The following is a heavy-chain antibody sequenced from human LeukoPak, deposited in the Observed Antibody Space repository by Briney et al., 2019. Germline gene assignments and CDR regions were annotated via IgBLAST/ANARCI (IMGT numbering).Heavy chain of an antibody. Sequence: SVKVSCKASGGTFSSYAISWVRQAPGQGLEWMGVIIPIFGTANYAQKFQGRVTITADESTSTAYMELSSLRSEDTAVYYCALTRPHYYDSSGSIDYWGQGTLVTVSS. CDR2: IIPIFGTA. CDR3: ALTRPHYYDSSGSIDY. V-gene: IGHV1-69*13. D-gene: IGHD3-22*01. J-gene: IGHJ4*02. CDR1: GGTFSSYA.